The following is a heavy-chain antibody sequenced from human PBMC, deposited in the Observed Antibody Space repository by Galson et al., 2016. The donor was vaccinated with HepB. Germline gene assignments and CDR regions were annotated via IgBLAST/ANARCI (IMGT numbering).Heavy chain of an antibody. CDR1: GISVTTFEVG. CDR3: GHRGRTRSFDT. Sequence: PALVKPTQTLTLTCSVSGISVTTFEVGVGWIRQSPGKAPEWLAIIYWDDEDRYSPSLKSRLTITRDTSKNQVVLTMINMDPEDTATYYWGHRGRTRSFDTWGQGTLVTVSS. D-gene: IGHD3/OR15-3a*01. CDR2: IYWDDED. J-gene: IGHJ4*02. V-gene: IGHV2-5*02.